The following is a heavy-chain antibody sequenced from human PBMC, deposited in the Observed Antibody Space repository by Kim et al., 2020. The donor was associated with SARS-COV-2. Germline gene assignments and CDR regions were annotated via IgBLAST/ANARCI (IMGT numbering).Heavy chain of an antibody. CDR3: ARERYDSSGYYLGIDY. CDR1: GGSISSYY. D-gene: IGHD3-22*01. J-gene: IGHJ4*02. V-gene: IGHV4-59*13. Sequence: SETLSLTCTVSGGSISSYYWSWIRQPPGKGLEWIGYIYYSGSTNYNPSLKSRVTISVDTSKNQFSLKLSSVTAADPAVYYCARERYDSSGYYLGIDYWGQGTLVTVSS. CDR2: IYYSGST.